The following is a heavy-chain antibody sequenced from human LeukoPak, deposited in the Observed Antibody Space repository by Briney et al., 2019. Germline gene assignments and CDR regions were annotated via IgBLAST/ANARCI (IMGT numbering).Heavy chain of an antibody. CDR3: AREGLRYFDWSPNYYYYYMDV. CDR1: GYTFTSYG. D-gene: IGHD3-9*01. CDR2: ISAYNGNT. V-gene: IGHV1-18*01. Sequence: ASVKVSCKASGYTFTSYGISWVRQAPGQGLEWMGWISAYNGNTNYAQKLQGRVTMTTDTSTSTAYMELRSLRSDDTAVYYCAREGLRYFDWSPNYYYYYMDVWGKGTTVTVSS. J-gene: IGHJ6*03.